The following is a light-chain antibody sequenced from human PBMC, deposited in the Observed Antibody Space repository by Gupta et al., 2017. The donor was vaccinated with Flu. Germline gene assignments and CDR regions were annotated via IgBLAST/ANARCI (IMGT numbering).Light chain of an antibody. CDR2: INN. V-gene: IGLV1-44*01. CDR1: SSNIGSNP. CDR3: AAWDDSLNGYV. Sequence: QSVLTQPPSASGTPGQRVTLSCSGSSSNIGSNPVNWYQQLPGTAPNLLIYINNQRPSGVPDRVSGSKSGTSASMARSGLQYEDEADYYCAAWDDSLNGYVFGTGTKVTVL. J-gene: IGLJ1*01.